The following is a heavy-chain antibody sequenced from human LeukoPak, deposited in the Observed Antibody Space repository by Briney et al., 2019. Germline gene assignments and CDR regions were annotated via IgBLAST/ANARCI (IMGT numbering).Heavy chain of an antibody. CDR3: ARRLVPEYYFDY. J-gene: IGHJ4*02. Sequence: SETLSLTCTVSGGSISSSNWWSWVRQPPGKELEWIGEIYHSGSTNYNPSLKSRVTISVDKSKNQFSLKLSSVTAADTAVYYCARRLVPEYYFDYWGQGTLVTVSS. CDR1: GGSISSSNW. CDR2: IYHSGST. D-gene: IGHD3-9*01. V-gene: IGHV4-4*02.